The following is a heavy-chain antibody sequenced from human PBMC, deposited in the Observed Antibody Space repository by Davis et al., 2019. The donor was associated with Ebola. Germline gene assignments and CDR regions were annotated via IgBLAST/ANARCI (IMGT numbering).Heavy chain of an antibody. Sequence: ASVKVSCKASGYTFTSYYMHWVRQAPGQGLEWMGIINPSGGSTTYAQKFQGRVTMTRDTSTSTVYMELSSLRSEDTAVYYCAGGGSGSRYYYYGMDVWGQGTTVTVSS. CDR1: GYTFTSYY. D-gene: IGHD1-26*01. CDR3: AGGGSGSRYYYYGMDV. V-gene: IGHV1-46*01. CDR2: INPSGGST. J-gene: IGHJ6*02.